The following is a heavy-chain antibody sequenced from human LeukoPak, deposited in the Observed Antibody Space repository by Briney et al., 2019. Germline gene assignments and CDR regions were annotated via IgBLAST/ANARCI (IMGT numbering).Heavy chain of an antibody. CDR1: GFTFSNYG. CDR2: IWYDGSKK. V-gene: IGHV3-33*01. CDR3: ARERLFYDSDL. Sequence: GGSLRLSCTPSGFTFSNYGMHWVRQAPGKGLEWVTVIWYDGSKKYYADSVKGRFTISRDNSKNTLYLQMNSLRVEDTAVYYCARERLFYDSDLWGRGTLVTVSS. J-gene: IGHJ2*01. D-gene: IGHD3-3*01.